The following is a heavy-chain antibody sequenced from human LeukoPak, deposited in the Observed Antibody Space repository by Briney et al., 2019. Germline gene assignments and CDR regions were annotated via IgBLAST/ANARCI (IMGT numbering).Heavy chain of an antibody. D-gene: IGHD6-19*01. CDR3: ARGPRSSDWYSVDY. J-gene: IGHJ4*02. Sequence: SETLSLTCTISGGSISNYYWSWIRQPAGKGLEWIGRIYTSGSTNYNPSLKSRVTMSVDTSKNQFSLKLSSVTAADTAVYYCARGPRSSDWYSVDYWGRGTLVTVSS. V-gene: IGHV4-4*07. CDR2: IYTSGST. CDR1: GGSISNYY.